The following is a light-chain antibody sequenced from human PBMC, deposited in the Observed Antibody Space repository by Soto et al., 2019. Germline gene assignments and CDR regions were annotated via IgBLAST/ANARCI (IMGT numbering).Light chain of an antibody. V-gene: IGKV3-20*01. CDR2: GAS. CDR3: QQYGSSPRVT. Sequence: EIVLTQSPGTQSLSPGERATLSCRASQSVSSNYLAWYQQKPGQAPRLLIYGASSRATGIPDRFSGSGSGTDFTLTISRLEPEDSAMYYCQQYGSSPRVTFGPGTKVDIK. CDR1: QSVSSNY. J-gene: IGKJ3*01.